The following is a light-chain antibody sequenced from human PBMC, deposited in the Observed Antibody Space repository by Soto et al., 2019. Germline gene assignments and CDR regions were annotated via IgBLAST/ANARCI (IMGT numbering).Light chain of an antibody. CDR1: QNISTY. Sequence: EIVLTQSPATLSLSPGEGASLSCRASQNISTYLAWYQQRPGQVPRLLIYGVSKRAPAIPPRFSGSGSGTDFTLTISRLEPEDFAVYYCQQYGSSPLLTFGGGTKVDIK. CDR2: GVS. J-gene: IGKJ4*01. V-gene: IGKV3-20*01. CDR3: QQYGSSPLLT.